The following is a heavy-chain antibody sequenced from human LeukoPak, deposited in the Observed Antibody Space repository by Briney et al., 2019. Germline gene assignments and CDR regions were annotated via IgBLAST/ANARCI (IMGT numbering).Heavy chain of an antibody. Sequence: ASVTVSFKASGYTLTSYDINWVRQATGQGIEWMGWMNPNSGNTGYAQKFQGRVTMTRNTSISTAYMELSSLRSEDTAVYYCARVDRSSSWYYYYYMDVWGKGTTVTVSS. CDR1: GYTLTSYD. J-gene: IGHJ6*03. V-gene: IGHV1-8*01. CDR3: ARVDRSSSWYYYYYMDV. D-gene: IGHD6-13*01. CDR2: MNPNSGNT.